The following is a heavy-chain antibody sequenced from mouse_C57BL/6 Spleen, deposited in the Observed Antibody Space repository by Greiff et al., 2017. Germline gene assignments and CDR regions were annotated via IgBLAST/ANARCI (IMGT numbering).Heavy chain of an antibody. CDR1: GYAFTNYL. Sequence: VKLQESGAELVRPGTSVKVSCKASGYAFTNYLIEWVKQRPGQGLEWIGVINPGSGGTNYNEKFKGKATLTADKSSSTAYMQLSSLTSEDSAVYFCARWDSYYYGSSSFFDYWGQGTTRTVSS. CDR3: ARWDSYYYGSSSFFDY. CDR2: INPGSGGT. J-gene: IGHJ2*01. V-gene: IGHV1-54*01. D-gene: IGHD1-1*01.